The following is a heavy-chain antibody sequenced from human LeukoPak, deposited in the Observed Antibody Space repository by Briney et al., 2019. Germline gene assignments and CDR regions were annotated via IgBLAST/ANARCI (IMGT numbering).Heavy chain of an antibody. Sequence: SGTLSLTCTVSGGSISSYYWSWIRQPPGKGLEWIGYIYYSGSTNYNPSLKSRVTISVDTSKNQFSLKLSSVTAADTAVYYCARVCSDYYFDYWGQGTLVTVSS. CDR3: ARVCSDYYFDY. CDR2: IYYSGST. J-gene: IGHJ4*02. CDR1: GGSISSYY. V-gene: IGHV4-59*01. D-gene: IGHD3-10*02.